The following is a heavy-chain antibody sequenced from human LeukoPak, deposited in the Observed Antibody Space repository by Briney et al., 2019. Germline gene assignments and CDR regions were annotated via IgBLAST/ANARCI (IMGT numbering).Heavy chain of an antibody. CDR3: ARAMFLSRVYYYDSSGYYGDDAFDI. D-gene: IGHD3-22*01. J-gene: IGHJ3*02. V-gene: IGHV4-61*10. CDR1: GGSISSGSYY. CDR2: IYDSGST. Sequence: SETLSLTCTVSGGSISSGSYYWSWIRQPAGRGLEWIGYIYDSGSTNYNPSLKSRVTISVDTSKNQFSLKLSSVTAADTAVYYCARAMFLSRVYYYDSSGYYGDDAFDIWGQGTMVTVSS.